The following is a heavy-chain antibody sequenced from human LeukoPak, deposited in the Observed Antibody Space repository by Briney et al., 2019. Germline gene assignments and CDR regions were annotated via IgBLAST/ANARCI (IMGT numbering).Heavy chain of an antibody. CDR3: ARAGYCSSTSCYIGRWFDP. V-gene: IGHV1-3*01. CDR2: INAGNGNT. J-gene: IGHJ5*02. CDR1: GYTFTSYA. D-gene: IGHD2-2*02. Sequence: ASVKVSCKASGYTFTSYAMHWVRQAPGQRLEWMGWINAGNGNTKYSQKFQGRVTITRDTSASTAYMELSSLRSEDTAVYYCARAGYCSSTSCYIGRWFDPWGQGTLVTVSS.